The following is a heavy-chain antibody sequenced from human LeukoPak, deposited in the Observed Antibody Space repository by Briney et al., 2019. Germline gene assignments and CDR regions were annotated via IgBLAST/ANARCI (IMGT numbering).Heavy chain of an antibody. CDR3: ARHSLNIAAAGSDY. CDR2: IYYSGST. V-gene: IGHV4-59*08. Sequence: SETLSLTCTVSGGSISSYYWSWIRQPPGKGLEWIGYIYYSGSTNYNPSLKSRVTISVDTSKNQFSLKLSSGTAADTAVYYCARHSLNIAAAGSDYWGQGTLVTVSS. CDR1: GGSISSYY. D-gene: IGHD6-13*01. J-gene: IGHJ4*02.